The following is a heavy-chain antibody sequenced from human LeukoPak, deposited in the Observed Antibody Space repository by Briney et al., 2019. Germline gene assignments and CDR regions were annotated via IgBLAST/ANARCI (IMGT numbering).Heavy chain of an antibody. CDR3: ARAHLGFGLRGFDY. Sequence: AASVKVSCKASGYTFTGYYMHWVRQAPGQGLEWMGWINPNSGGTNYAQKFQGWVTMTRDTSISTAYMELSSLRSEDTAVYYCARAHLGFGLRGFDYWGQGTLVTVSS. CDR2: INPNSGGT. J-gene: IGHJ4*02. V-gene: IGHV1-2*04. CDR1: GYTFTGYY. D-gene: IGHD4-17*01.